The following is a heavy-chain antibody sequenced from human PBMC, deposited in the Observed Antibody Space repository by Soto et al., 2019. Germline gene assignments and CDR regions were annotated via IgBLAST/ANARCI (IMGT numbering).Heavy chain of an antibody. V-gene: IGHV3-23*01. D-gene: IGHD2-2*02. Sequence: EVQLLESGGGLVQPGGSLRLSCAASGCTFSSYAMSWVRQAPGKGLEWVSAISGSGGSTYYADSVKGRFTISRDNSKNTLYLQMNSLRAEDTAVYYCAKVRQDIVVVPAAITFDYWGQGTLVTVSS. CDR2: ISGSGGST. J-gene: IGHJ4*02. CDR3: AKVRQDIVVVPAAITFDY. CDR1: GCTFSSYA.